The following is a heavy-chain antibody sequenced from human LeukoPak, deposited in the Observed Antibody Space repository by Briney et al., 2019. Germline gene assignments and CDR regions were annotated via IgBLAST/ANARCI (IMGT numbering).Heavy chain of an antibody. D-gene: IGHD2-2*01. V-gene: IGHV4-34*01. J-gene: IGHJ4*02. CDR3: ARGASVYCSSASCRYYFDY. Sequence: SETLSLTCAVYGGSFSGYYWSWIRQPPGKGLEWIGEINHSGSTNYNPSLKSRVTISVDTSKNQFSLKLSSVTAADTAVYYCARGASVYCSSASCRYYFDYWGQGTLVTVSS. CDR1: GGSFSGYY. CDR2: INHSGST.